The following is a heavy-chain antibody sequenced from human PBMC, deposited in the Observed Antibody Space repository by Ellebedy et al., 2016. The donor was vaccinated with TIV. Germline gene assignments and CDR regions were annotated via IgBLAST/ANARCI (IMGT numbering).Heavy chain of an antibody. D-gene: IGHD3/OR15-3a*01. J-gene: IGHJ4*02. V-gene: IGHV3-66*01. CDR2: SYSGGST. CDR1: GFTFSSYW. CDR3: AKGTFGRGRSGSLDS. Sequence: PGGSLRLSCAASGFTFSSYWMSWVRQAPGKGLEWVAASYSGGSTYYADFVKGRFTFSRDTSKNTLSFQMNNLRAEDTAVYYCAKGTFGRGRSGSLDSWGQGTLVTVSS.